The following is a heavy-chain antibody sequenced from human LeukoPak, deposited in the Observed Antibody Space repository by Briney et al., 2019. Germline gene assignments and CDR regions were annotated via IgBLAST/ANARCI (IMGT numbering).Heavy chain of an antibody. CDR2: ISYDGSNK. Sequence: PGGSLRLSCAASGFTFSSYAMHWVRQAPGKGLEWVAVISYDGSNKYYADSVKGRFTISRDNSKNTLYLQMNSLRAEDTAVYYCARDREMRSGWYRYYYGMDVWGQGTTVTVSS. V-gene: IGHV3-30-3*01. CDR3: ARDREMRSGWYRYYYGMDV. CDR1: GFTFSSYA. J-gene: IGHJ6*02. D-gene: IGHD6-19*01.